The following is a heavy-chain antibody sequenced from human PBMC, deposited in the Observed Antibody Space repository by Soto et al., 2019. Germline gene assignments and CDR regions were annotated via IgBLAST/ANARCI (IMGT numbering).Heavy chain of an antibody. V-gene: IGHV1-18*01. D-gene: IGHD5-18*01. CDR2: ISAYNGTT. Sequence: ASVKVSCKASGYTFTSYGISWVRQAPGQGLEWMGWISAYNGTTNYSQKLQGRVTITTDTSTSTAYMELSSLRSEDTAVYYCARGYSYGYVWFDPWGQGTLVTVSS. CDR3: ARGYSYGYVWFDP. CDR1: GYTFTSYG. J-gene: IGHJ5*02.